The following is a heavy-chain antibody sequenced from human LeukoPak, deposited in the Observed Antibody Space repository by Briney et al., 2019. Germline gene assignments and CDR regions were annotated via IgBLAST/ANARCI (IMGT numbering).Heavy chain of an antibody. J-gene: IGHJ4*02. CDR3: ARGVYIAAAQYGY. D-gene: IGHD6-13*01. CDR2: IYYSGTT. V-gene: IGHV4-59*01. CDR1: GGPISSYY. Sequence: PSETLSLTCTVSGGPISSYYWSWIRQPPGKGLEWIGYIYYSGTTNYNPSLKSRVTISVDTSKNQFSLKLSSVTAADTAVYYCARGVYIAAAQYGYWGQGTLVSVSS.